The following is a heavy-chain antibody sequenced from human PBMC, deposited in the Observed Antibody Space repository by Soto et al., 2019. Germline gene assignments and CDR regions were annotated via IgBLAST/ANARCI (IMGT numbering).Heavy chain of an antibody. CDR3: AREYTETVDGPTPFYFDY. D-gene: IGHD6-19*01. CDR1: GDSINTYY. J-gene: IGHJ4*02. Sequence: SETLSLTCRVSGDSINTYYWSWIRQSAGNGLEWIGRTYITGDTNYNPSLKSRVTMSVDTSKNQLSLQLSSVTAADTAVYYCAREYTETVDGPTPFYFDYWGQGTPVTVSS. V-gene: IGHV4-4*07. CDR2: TYITGDT.